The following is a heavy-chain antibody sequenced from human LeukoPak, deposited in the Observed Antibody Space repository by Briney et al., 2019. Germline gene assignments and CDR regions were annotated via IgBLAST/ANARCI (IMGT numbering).Heavy chain of an antibody. CDR2: INPSGGST. V-gene: IGHV1-46*01. Sequence: ASVKVSCKASGYTFTSYYMHWVRQAPGQGLEWMGIINPSGGSTSYAQKFQGRVTMTTDTSTSTAYMELRSLRSDDTAVYYCVSSWSLSSFDYWGQGTLVTVSS. D-gene: IGHD6-13*01. CDR3: VSSWSLSSFDY. CDR1: GYTFTSYY. J-gene: IGHJ4*02.